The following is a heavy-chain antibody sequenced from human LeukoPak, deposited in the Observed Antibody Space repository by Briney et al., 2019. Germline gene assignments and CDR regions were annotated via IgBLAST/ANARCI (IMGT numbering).Heavy chain of an antibody. CDR3: ASSDVATLREGMNFDY. J-gene: IGHJ4*02. D-gene: IGHD5-12*01. CDR1: GYTFTSYD. V-gene: IGHV1-8*01. Sequence: GASVKVSCKASGYTFTSYDINWVRQATGQGLEWMGWMNPNSGNTGYAQKFQGRVTMTRNTSISTAYMELSSLRSEDTAVYYCASSDVATLREGMNFDYWGQGTLVTVSS. CDR2: MNPNSGNT.